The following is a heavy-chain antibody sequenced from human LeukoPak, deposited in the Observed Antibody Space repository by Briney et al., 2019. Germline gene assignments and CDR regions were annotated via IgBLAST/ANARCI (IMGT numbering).Heavy chain of an antibody. Sequence: SETLSLTCTVSGGSISSYYWSWIRQPPGKGLEWIGYIYYSGSTNYNPSLKSRVTTSVDTSKNQFSLKLSSVTAADTAVYYCARDLAAAGTFYFDHWGQGTLVTVSS. CDR3: ARDLAAAGTFYFDH. D-gene: IGHD6-13*01. CDR1: GGSISSYY. CDR2: IYYSGST. V-gene: IGHV4-59*01. J-gene: IGHJ4*02.